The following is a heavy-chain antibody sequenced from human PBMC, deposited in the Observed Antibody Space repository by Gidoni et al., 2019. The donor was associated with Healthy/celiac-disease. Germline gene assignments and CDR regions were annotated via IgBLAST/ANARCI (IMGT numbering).Heavy chain of an antibody. D-gene: IGHD3-10*01. CDR1: GGSISSGGYY. J-gene: IGHJ4*02. V-gene: IGHV4-31*01. Sequence: QVQLQESGPGLVKPSQTLSLTCTVSGGSISSGGYYWSWIRKHPGKGLEWIGYIYYSGSTYSNPSLKSLVTISVDTSKNQFSLTLSSVTAADTAVYYCARMVLWFGELTGAFDYWGQGTLVTVSS. CDR2: IYYSGST. CDR3: ARMVLWFGELTGAFDY.